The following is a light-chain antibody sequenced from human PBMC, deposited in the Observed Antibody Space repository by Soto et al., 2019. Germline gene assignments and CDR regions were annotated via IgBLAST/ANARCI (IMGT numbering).Light chain of an antibody. CDR1: QSVSSN. V-gene: IGKV3-15*01. Sequence: EIVMTQSPATLSVSPGERATLSCRASQSVSSNLAWYQQKPGQAPRLLIYGASTRATGIPARFSGSGSGTEFTLTISSLQPDDFATYYCQQYNSYWAFGQGTKVEI. CDR3: QQYNSYWA. CDR2: GAS. J-gene: IGKJ1*01.